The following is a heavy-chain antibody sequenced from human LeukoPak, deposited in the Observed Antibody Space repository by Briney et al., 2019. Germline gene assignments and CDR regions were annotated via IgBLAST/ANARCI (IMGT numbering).Heavy chain of an antibody. Sequence: GESLKISCKGSGYSFTNYWIGWVRRMPGKGLEWMGIVYPGDSDARYSPSFQGQVTFSADKSISTAYLQWSSLKASDTAIYYCARSSGWFPLDYWGQGTLVTVSS. J-gene: IGHJ4*02. D-gene: IGHD6-19*01. CDR1: GYSFTNYW. CDR3: ARSSGWFPLDY. V-gene: IGHV5-51*01. CDR2: VYPGDSDA.